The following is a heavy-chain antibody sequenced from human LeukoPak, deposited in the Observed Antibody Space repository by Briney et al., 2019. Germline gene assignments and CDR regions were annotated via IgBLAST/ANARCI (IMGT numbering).Heavy chain of an antibody. Sequence: GGSLRLSCEASGFIFSSYVMGWVRQAPGKGLEWVSVIYSGGSTYYADSVKGRFTISRDNSKNTLYLQMNSLRAEDTAVYYCARESGPGAGYQGAFDYWGQGTLVTVSS. V-gene: IGHV3-66*01. J-gene: IGHJ4*02. CDR1: GFIFSSYV. CDR2: IYSGGST. D-gene: IGHD3-9*01. CDR3: ARESGPGAGYQGAFDY.